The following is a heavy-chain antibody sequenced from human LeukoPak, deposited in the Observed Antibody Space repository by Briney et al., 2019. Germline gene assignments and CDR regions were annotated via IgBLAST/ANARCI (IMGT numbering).Heavy chain of an antibody. CDR3: AKDGEHKIRGGFDY. J-gene: IGHJ4*02. D-gene: IGHD2-21*01. CDR2: ISGSGGST. V-gene: IGHV3-23*01. Sequence: PGGSLRLSCAASGFTFSDYGIHWVRQAPGKGLEWVSAISGSGGSTYYADSVKGRFTISRDNSKNTLYLQMNSLRAEDTAVYYCAKDGEHKIRGGFDYWGQGTLVTVSS. CDR1: GFTFSDYG.